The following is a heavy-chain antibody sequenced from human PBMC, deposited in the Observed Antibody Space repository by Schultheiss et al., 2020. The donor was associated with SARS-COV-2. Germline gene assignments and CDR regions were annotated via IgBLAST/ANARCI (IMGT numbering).Heavy chain of an antibody. J-gene: IGHJ5*02. CDR3: ARQHNSSSSGWFDP. CDR1: GYSFTTYW. CDR2: IYPGDSDT. Sequence: GESLKISCKGSGYSFTTYWIGWVRQTPGKGLEWMGIIYPGDSDTRYSPSFQGQVTISADKSISTAFLQWSSLKASDTAMYYCARQHNSSSSGWFDPWGQGTLVTVSS. V-gene: IGHV5-51*01. D-gene: IGHD6-6*01.